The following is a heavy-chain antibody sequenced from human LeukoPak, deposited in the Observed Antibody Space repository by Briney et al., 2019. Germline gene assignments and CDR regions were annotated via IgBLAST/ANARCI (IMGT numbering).Heavy chain of an antibody. Sequence: SVKVSCXXXGGSFRTYPISWVRQAPGQGLEWIGGLTQFFRRTNYTQKFQGRLTITTDQSSSTAYMELSDLRSDDTAVYYCATSESGRSWDWFAPWGQGTLVTVSS. J-gene: IGHJ5*02. CDR1: GGSFRTYP. V-gene: IGHV1-69*05. CDR3: ATSESGRSWDWFAP. CDR2: LTQFFRRT. D-gene: IGHD3-10*01.